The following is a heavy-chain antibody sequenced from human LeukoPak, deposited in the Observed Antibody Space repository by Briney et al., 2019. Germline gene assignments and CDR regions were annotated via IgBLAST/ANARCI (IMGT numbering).Heavy chain of an antibody. J-gene: IGHJ4*02. CDR1: GGSFSGYY. CDR2: INHSGST. D-gene: IGHD6-19*01. Sequence: SETLSLTCAVCGGSFSGYYWSWIRQPPGKGLEWIGEINHSGSTNYNPSLKSRVTISVDTSKNQFSLKLSSVTAADTAVYYCARWADEMAAEYYFDYWGQGTLVTVSS. CDR3: ARWADEMAAEYYFDY. V-gene: IGHV4-34*01.